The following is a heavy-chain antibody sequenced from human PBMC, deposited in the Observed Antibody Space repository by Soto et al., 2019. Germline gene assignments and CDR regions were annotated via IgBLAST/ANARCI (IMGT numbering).Heavy chain of an antibody. D-gene: IGHD5-18*01. CDR2: ISGTGDGT. Sequence: EVQLLESGGGLVQPGGSLRLSCAACGLAFRSYALSWIRQAPGKGLEWVSGISGTGDGTDYADSVKGRFTVSRDNFKNTLYLQMNSLRAEDTAVYYCAGPGYSSQDFWGQGTLVTVSS. J-gene: IGHJ4*02. CDR1: GLAFRSYA. CDR3: AGPGYSSQDF. V-gene: IGHV3-23*01.